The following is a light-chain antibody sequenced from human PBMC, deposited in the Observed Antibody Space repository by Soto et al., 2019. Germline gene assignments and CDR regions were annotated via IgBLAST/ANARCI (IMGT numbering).Light chain of an antibody. V-gene: IGLV1-47*02. CDR1: SSNIGGTNY. CDR2: SNN. J-gene: IGLJ2*01. CDR3: ASWDDRLGAVI. Sequence: VLTQPPSASGTPGQKVFISCPGSSSNIGGTNYAYWYQQLPGAAPKLLMHSNNLRPSGVPERISGSKFGTAASLAISGLRSEDEAVYYCASWDDRLGAVIFGGGTKVTVL.